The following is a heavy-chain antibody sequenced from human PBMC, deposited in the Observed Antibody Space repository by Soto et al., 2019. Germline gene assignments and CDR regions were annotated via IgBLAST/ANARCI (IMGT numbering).Heavy chain of an antibody. D-gene: IGHD1-1*01. CDR2: IKPDGSRT. CDR1: GFTFSAYW. Sequence: GGSLRLSCAASGFTFSAYWMHWVRQSPGEGLVWVSYIKPDGSRTKDADSVKGRFTISRDNARNTLYLRMNSLRAEDTAVYYCARDNNWSYDSWGRGTLVTVSS. J-gene: IGHJ4*02. CDR3: ARDNNWSYDS. V-gene: IGHV3-74*03.